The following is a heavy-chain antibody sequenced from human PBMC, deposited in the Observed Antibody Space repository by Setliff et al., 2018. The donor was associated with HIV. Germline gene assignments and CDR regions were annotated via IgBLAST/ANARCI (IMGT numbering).Heavy chain of an antibody. Sequence: PSETLSLTCTVSGASMRSGGYYWSWIRQHPGKGLEWIGYIYYSENTYYNPSLKSRVTLSIDTSKSQFSLNLTSVTAADTAVYYCARVNYDSTGYYYYYYMDVWGKGTTVTVSS. CDR2: IYYSENT. V-gene: IGHV4-31*03. CDR3: ARVNYDSTGYYYYYYMDV. CDR1: GASMRSGGYY. D-gene: IGHD3-22*01. J-gene: IGHJ6*03.